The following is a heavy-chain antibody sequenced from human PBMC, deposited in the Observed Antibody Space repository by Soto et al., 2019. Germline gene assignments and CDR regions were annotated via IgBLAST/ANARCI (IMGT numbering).Heavy chain of an antibody. Sequence: EGSLRLSCTASGFTFSRHAMTWVRQAPGKGLEWVSGLSDSGGSIYYADSVKGRFTISRDNSMNTLYLQMNTLRAEDTAIYYCAKVSSSWYAGFFDLWGQGTLVTVSS. CDR1: GFTFSRHA. J-gene: IGHJ4*02. V-gene: IGHV3-23*01. CDR3: AKVSSSWYAGFFDL. CDR2: LSDSGGSI. D-gene: IGHD6-13*01.